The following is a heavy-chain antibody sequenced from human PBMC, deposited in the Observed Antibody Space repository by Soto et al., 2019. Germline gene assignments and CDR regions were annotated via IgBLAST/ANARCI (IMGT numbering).Heavy chain of an antibody. CDR2: IYPGDSDT. J-gene: IGHJ4*02. V-gene: IGHV5-51*01. CDR3: ARRRGNDESYNYFDY. D-gene: IGHD1-1*01. CDR1: GYSFTSYW. Sequence: GESLKISCKGSGYSFTSYWIGWVRQMPGKGLEWMGIIYPGDSDTRYSPSFQGQVTISADKSIGTAYLQWSSLKASDTAMYYCARRRGNDESYNYFDYWGQGTLVTVSS.